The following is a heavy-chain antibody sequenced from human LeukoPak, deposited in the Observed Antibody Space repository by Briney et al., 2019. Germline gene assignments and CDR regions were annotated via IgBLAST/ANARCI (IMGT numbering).Heavy chain of an antibody. CDR3: ARSIPYGTTWYGRSDY. J-gene: IGHJ4*02. D-gene: IGHD6-13*01. CDR2: IKPDGTTK. CDR1: GIGFGNFA. Sequence: GGSLRLSCTGSGIGFGNFAMDWVRQAPGKGLEWVANIKPDGTTKFYVDSVKGRFTISRDNALNSLYLQMNSLRAEDTAIYYCARSIPYGTTWYGRSDYWGQGTLVTVSS. V-gene: IGHV3-7*03.